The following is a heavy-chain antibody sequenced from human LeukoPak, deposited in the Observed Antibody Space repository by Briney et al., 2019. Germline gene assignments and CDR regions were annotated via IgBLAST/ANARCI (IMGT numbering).Heavy chain of an antibody. CDR1: GFTFSTYA. CDR2: ITGSGDGT. CDR3: ARDLYYYDSSGYSRYFDL. D-gene: IGHD3-22*01. Sequence: GGSLRLSCAASGFTFSTYAMTWVRQAPGKGLEWVSSITGSGDGTSAADSVTGRFSISRDNSKSTLYLQMNSLRVEDTAVYYCARDLYYYDSSGYSRYFDLWGRGTLVTVSS. V-gene: IGHV3-23*01. J-gene: IGHJ2*01.